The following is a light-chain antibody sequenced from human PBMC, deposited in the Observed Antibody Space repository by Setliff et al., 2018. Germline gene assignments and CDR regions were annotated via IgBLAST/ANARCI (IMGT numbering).Light chain of an antibody. CDR3: QSYDSSLTAYV. V-gene: IGLV2-11*01. Sequence: QSALSQPRSVSGSPGQSVTISCTGTSSDVGAYVHVSWYQQHPDTAPKLILYDVNNRPSGVPDRFSGSKFGNTASLTISGLQTEDEADYYCQSYDSSLTAYVFGTGTKVTVL. CDR1: SSDVGAYVH. J-gene: IGLJ1*01. CDR2: DVN.